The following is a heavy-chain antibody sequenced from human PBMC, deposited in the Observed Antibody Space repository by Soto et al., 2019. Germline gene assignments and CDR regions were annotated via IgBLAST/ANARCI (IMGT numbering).Heavy chain of an antibody. D-gene: IGHD3-22*01. Sequence: GGSLRLSCAASGFTFSSYWMSWVRQAPGKGLEWVANIKQDGSEKYYVDSVKGRFTISRDNAKNSLYLQMNSLRAEDTAVYYCARDRLSGSDDSYDSSGDAFDIWGQGTMVTVSS. CDR2: IKQDGSEK. V-gene: IGHV3-7*01. CDR3: ARDRLSGSDDSYDSSGDAFDI. CDR1: GFTFSSYW. J-gene: IGHJ3*02.